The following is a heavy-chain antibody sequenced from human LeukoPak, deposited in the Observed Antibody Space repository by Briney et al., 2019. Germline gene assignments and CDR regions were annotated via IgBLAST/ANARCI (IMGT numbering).Heavy chain of an antibody. CDR1: GFTFSSYG. Sequence: PGGSLRLSCAASGFTFSSYGMHWVRQAPGKGLEWVAVISYDGSNKYYADSVKGRFTISRDNSKNTLYLQMNSLRAEDTAVYYCAKGGGGYSSSSHFQHWGQGTLVTVSS. CDR2: ISYDGSNK. D-gene: IGHD6-6*01. CDR3: AKGGGGYSSSSHFQH. J-gene: IGHJ1*01. V-gene: IGHV3-30*18.